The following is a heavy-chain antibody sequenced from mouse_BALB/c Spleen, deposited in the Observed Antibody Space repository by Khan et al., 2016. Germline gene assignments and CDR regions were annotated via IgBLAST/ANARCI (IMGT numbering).Heavy chain of an antibody. D-gene: IGHD4-1*01. V-gene: IGHV5-6-3*01. J-gene: IGHJ3*01. CDR3: ARDERGAPGAY. CDR2: INSNGGST. Sequence: EVELVESGGGLVQPGGSLKLSCAASGFTFSSYGMSWVRQTPDKRLELVATINSNGGSTYYPDSVKGRFTIPRDTAKNTLYLQMSSLKSEDTAMYYCARDERGAPGAYWGQWTLLAVSA. CDR1: GFTFSSYG.